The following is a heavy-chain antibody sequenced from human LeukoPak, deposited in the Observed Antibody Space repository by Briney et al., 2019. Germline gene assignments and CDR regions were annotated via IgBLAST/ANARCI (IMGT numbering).Heavy chain of an antibody. CDR1: GGSMNTDDFH. CDR2: IYHTGRT. Sequence: SETLSLTCNVSGGSMNTDDFHWTWIRQPPGKGLEWIAYIYHTGRTYYNPSLKSRIAISVDTSKNQFSLKTTFVTATDTAVYYCARGSGYFYYMDVWGKGTTVIVSS. J-gene: IGHJ6*03. D-gene: IGHD1-26*01. CDR3: ARGSGYFYYMDV. V-gene: IGHV4-30-4*08.